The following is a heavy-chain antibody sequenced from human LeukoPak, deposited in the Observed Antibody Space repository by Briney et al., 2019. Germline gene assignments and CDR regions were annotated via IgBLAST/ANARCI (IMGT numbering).Heavy chain of an antibody. CDR3: ARDFYYYDSSGYSPLYYFDY. J-gene: IGHJ4*02. V-gene: IGHV1-69*13. CDR2: IIPIFGTA. Sequence: SVKVSCKASGGTFSSYAISWVRQAPGQGLEWMGGIIPIFGTANYAQKFQGRVTITPDESTSPAYMELSSLSSEDTAVYYCARDFYYYDSSGYSPLYYFDYWGQGTLVTVSS. D-gene: IGHD3-22*01. CDR1: GGTFSSYA.